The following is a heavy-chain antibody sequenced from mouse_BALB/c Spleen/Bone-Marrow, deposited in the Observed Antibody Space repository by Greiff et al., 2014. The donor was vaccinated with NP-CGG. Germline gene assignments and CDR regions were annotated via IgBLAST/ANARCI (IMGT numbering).Heavy chain of an antibody. D-gene: IGHD2-2*01. CDR2: INPSNGRN. CDR3: ARSGYDGFAY. Sequence: QVQLQQSGAELVKPGASVKLSCKASGYTFTSYWMHWVKQRPGQGLEWIGEINPSNGRNNYNEKFKSKATLTVDKSSSTAYMQLSSLTAEDSAFYYCARSGYDGFAYWGQGTLVTVSA. J-gene: IGHJ3*01. CDR1: GYTFTSYW. V-gene: IGHV1S81*02.